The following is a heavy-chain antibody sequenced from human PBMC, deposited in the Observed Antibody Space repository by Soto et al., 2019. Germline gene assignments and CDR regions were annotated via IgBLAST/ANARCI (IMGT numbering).Heavy chain of an antibody. V-gene: IGHV3-33*01. CDR3: ARVSTGETYPNYFDY. CDR2: IWYDGSRT. Sequence: QVQLVESGGGVVQPGRSLRLSCATSGFTFSYYGMHWVRQTPGKGLEWLAFIWYDGSRTFYADSVKGRFTISRDNSKNMLYLQMNNLSAEDTAMYFCARVSTGETYPNYFDYWGQGTLVTVS. D-gene: IGHD4-17*01. J-gene: IGHJ4*02. CDR1: GFTFSYYG.